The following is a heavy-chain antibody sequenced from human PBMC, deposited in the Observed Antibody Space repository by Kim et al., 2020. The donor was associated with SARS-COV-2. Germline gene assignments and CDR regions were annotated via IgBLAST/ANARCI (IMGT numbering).Heavy chain of an antibody. V-gene: IGHV4-34*01. J-gene: IGHJ1*01. D-gene: IGHD3-3*01. Sequence: TPSLKSRVSISIDTSKNQFSLKLTSVTAADTAIYYCARDKLRDFRPAIQHWGQGTLVTVSS. CDR3: ARDKLRDFRPAIQH.